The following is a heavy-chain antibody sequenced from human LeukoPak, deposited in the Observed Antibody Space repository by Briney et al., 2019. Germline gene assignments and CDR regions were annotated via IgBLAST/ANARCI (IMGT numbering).Heavy chain of an antibody. CDR1: GGSISSYY. CDR2: IYYSGST. J-gene: IGHJ6*02. V-gene: IGHV4-59*01. Sequence: SETLSLTCTVSGGSISSYYWSWIRQPPGKGLEWIGYIYYSGSTNYNPSLKSRVTISVDTSENQFSLKLSSVTAADTAVYYCARDATYYYDSSGYRYGMDVWGQGTTVTVSS. CDR3: ARDATYYYDSSGYRYGMDV. D-gene: IGHD3-22*01.